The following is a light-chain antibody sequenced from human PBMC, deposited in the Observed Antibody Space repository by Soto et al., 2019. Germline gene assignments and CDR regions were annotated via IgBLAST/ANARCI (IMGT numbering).Light chain of an antibody. V-gene: IGLV1-40*01. CDR2: GDS. CDR1: RSNIGAGYA. Sequence: QSVLTQPPSVSGAPGQRVTISCTGSRSNIGAGYAVHWYQQLPGTAPKLLIHGDSNRPSGVPDRFSGSKSGTSASLAITGLRAEDEADYYCQSYDSSLSVLYVFGAGTKLTVL. J-gene: IGLJ1*01. CDR3: QSYDSSLSVLYV.